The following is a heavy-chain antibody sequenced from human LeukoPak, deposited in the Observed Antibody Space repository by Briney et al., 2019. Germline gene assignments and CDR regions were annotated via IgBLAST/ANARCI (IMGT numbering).Heavy chain of an antibody. CDR3: ARGYYYGSGT. V-gene: IGHV4-34*01. CDR2: INHSGST. J-gene: IGHJ4*02. CDR1: GGSFSGYH. Sequence: SETLSLTCAVYGGSFSGYHWSWIRQPPGKGLEWIGEINHSGSTNYNPSLKSRVTISVDTSKNQFSLKLSSVTAADTAVYYCARGYYYGSGTWGQGTLVTVSS. D-gene: IGHD3-10*01.